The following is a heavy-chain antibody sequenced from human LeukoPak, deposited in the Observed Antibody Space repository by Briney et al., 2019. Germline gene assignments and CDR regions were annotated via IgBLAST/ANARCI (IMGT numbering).Heavy chain of an antibody. D-gene: IGHD6-13*01. CDR1: GGSISSYY. Sequence: SETLSLTCTVSGGSISSYYWSWIRQPPGKGLEWIAHIHYSGNTNYNPSLTSRVTISIDTSKNQFSLKLNSVTAADTAVYYCARQYSSSWYEKYNWFDPWGQGTLVTVSS. CDR3: ARQYSSSWYEKYNWFDP. CDR2: IHYSGNT. J-gene: IGHJ5*02. V-gene: IGHV4-59*01.